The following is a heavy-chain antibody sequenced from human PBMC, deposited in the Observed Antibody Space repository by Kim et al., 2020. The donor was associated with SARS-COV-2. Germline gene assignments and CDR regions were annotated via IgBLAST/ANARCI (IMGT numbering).Heavy chain of an antibody. V-gene: IGHV3-53*01. J-gene: IGHJ4*02. D-gene: IGHD5-18*01. Sequence: ADSVKGRFTLSRDNSKNTLYLQMNSLRAEDTAVYYCARGGYSSGVPYYFDYWGQGTLVTVSS. CDR3: ARGGYSSGVPYYFDY.